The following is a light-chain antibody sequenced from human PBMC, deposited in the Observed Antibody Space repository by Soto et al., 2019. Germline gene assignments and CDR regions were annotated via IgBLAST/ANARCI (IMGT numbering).Light chain of an antibody. V-gene: IGLV2-14*01. Sequence: QSALTQPASVSGSPGQSITISCTGTSSDVGGYNYVSWYQQHPGKAPKLMIYDVSNRPSGVSNRFSGSKSGNTASLTISGLQAEDEADNYCSSYTSSSFPYVFGTGTKVTVL. J-gene: IGLJ1*01. CDR3: SSYTSSSFPYV. CDR2: DVS. CDR1: SSDVGGYNY.